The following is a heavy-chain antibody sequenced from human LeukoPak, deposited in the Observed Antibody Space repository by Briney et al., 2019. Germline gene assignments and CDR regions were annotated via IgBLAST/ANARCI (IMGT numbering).Heavy chain of an antibody. D-gene: IGHD6-6*01. CDR2: ISSSGGST. CDR3: AKDPTAARYFDY. J-gene: IGHJ4*02. CDR1: GFTFSKDW. Sequence: GGSLRLSCAASGFTFSKDWMSWVRQAPGQGLEWVSAISSSGGSTYYADSVKGRFTISRDNSNNTLYLQMNSLRADDTALYYCAKDPTAARYFDYWGQGILVIVSS. V-gene: IGHV3-23*01.